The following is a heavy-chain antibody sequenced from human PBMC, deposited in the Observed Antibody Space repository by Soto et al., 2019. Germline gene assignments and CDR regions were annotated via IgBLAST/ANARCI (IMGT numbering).Heavy chain of an antibody. Sequence: DVQLLESGGGSVHPGGSLRLACAGSVFRFSDYSMNWVRQAPGKGLEWVSYITSSGDSTYYADSVKGRFTVSRDNAKNSLFLQMNGLRDEDTAVYYCARLPKGSTVTSWGQGTLVTVSS. J-gene: IGHJ4*02. CDR1: VFRFSDYS. CDR3: ARLPKGSTVTS. D-gene: IGHD4-17*01. V-gene: IGHV3-48*02. CDR2: ITSSGDST.